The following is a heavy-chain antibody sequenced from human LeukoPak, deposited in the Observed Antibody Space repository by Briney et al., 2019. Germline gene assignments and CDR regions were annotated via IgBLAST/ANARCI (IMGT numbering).Heavy chain of an antibody. Sequence: PSETLSLTCTVSGGSISSGSYYWSWIRQPAGKGLEWIGRIYTSGSTNYNPSLKSRVTISYTSKNQFSLNLQSVTPKDTAVYYCARNLIPEQLVVNFWGQGTLVTVSS. CDR1: GGSISSGSYY. J-gene: IGHJ4*02. V-gene: IGHV4-61*02. CDR3: ARNLIPEQLVVNF. D-gene: IGHD6-13*01. CDR2: IYTSGST.